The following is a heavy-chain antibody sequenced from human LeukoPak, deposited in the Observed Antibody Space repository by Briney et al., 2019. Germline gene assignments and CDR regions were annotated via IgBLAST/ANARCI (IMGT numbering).Heavy chain of an antibody. CDR1: GFIFTDYW. CDR3: ARHPDAFDI. Sequence: GESLQISCKGSGFIFTDYWIGWVRHMPGKGLEWMGIIYPGDSDTRKSPSLQGQVTISADKSISTVYLEWSSLQASDTGVYYCARHPDAFDIWGQGTMVTVSS. CDR2: IYPGDSDT. V-gene: IGHV5-51*01. J-gene: IGHJ3*02.